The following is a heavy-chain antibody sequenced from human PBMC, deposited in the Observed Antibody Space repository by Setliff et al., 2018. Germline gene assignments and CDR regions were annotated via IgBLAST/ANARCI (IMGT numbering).Heavy chain of an antibody. V-gene: IGHV1-18*01. CDR1: GYTFTDFG. CDR2: ISPHNGNT. D-gene: IGHD3-10*01. Sequence: GASVNVSCKASGYTFTDFGVSWVRQAPGQGLEWVGWISPHNGNTYYAPKFQGTVLMTADTSTTTAYLELRSLRSDDTAVYYCSRLVRFCTRIVCQRLSGDDYWGQGTLVTVSS. CDR3: SRLVRFCTRIVCQRLSGDDY. J-gene: IGHJ4*02.